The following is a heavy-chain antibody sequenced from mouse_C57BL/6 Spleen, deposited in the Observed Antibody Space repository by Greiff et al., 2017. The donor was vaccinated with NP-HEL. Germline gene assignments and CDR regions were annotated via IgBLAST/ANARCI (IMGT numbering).Heavy chain of an antibody. D-gene: IGHD3-2*01. CDR3: ARETPRGAWFAY. V-gene: IGHV1-55*01. Sequence: QVQLQQPGAELVKPGASVKMSCKASGYTFTSYWITWVKQRPGQGLEWIGDIYPGSGSTNYNEKFKSKATLTVDTSSSTAYMQLSSLTSEDSAVYYCARETPRGAWFAYWGQGTLVTVSA. J-gene: IGHJ3*01. CDR1: GYTFTSYW. CDR2: IYPGSGST.